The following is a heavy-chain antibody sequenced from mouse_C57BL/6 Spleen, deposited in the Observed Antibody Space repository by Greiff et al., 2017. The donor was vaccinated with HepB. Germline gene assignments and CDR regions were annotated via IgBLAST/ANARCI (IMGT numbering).Heavy chain of an antibody. CDR1: GYTFTDYE. CDR3: TRYYYGSSYVGFAY. V-gene: IGHV1-15*01. Sequence: QVQLKQSGAELVRPGASVTLSCKASGYTFTDYEMHWVKQTPVHGLEWIGAIDPETGGTAYNQKFKGKAILTADKSSSTAYMELRSLTSEDSAVYYCTRYYYGSSYVGFAYWGQGTLVTVSA. D-gene: IGHD1-1*01. J-gene: IGHJ3*01. CDR2: IDPETGGT.